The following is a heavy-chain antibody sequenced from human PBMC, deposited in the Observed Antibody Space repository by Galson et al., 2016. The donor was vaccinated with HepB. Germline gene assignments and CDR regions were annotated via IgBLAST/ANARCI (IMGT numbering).Heavy chain of an antibody. CDR2: IYWNDDK. CDR1: GFSLRTSGVG. D-gene: IGHD3-3*01. J-gene: IGHJ4*02. CDR3: AHSAREYDFRSGYYTSYFDF. Sequence: PALVKPTQTLTLTCTFSGFSLRTSGVGVGWIRQPPGKALEWLSLIYWNDDKRYSPSLKSSLTITKDTSKNQVVLTMTNMDPVDTGTYFCAHSAREYDFRSGYYTSYFDFWGQGIRVTVSS. V-gene: IGHV2-5*01.